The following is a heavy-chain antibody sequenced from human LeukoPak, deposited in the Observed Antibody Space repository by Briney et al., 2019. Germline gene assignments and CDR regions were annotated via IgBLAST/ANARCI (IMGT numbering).Heavy chain of an antibody. CDR1: GFTFDDYA. V-gene: IGHV3-9*01. Sequence: GRSLRLSCAASGFTFDDYAMHWVRQAPGKGLEWVSGISWNSGSIGYADSVKGRFTMSRDNAKNSLYLEMNSLRAEDTVLYYCAKDIKRGDSGYDLGPRFDYWGQGTLVTVSS. CDR2: ISWNSGSI. D-gene: IGHD5-12*01. CDR3: AKDIKRGDSGYDLGPRFDY. J-gene: IGHJ4*02.